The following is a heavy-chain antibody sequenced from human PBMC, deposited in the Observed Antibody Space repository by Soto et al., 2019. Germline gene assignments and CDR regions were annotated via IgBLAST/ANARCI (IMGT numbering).Heavy chain of an antibody. CDR1: GGSFSGYY. J-gene: IGHJ2*01. CDR2: INDSGST. CDR3: ARGPTVSTYIRYWDSGLDFDL. V-gene: IGHV4-34*01. Sequence: QAQLQQWGAGLLKPSETLSLNCAVYGGSFSGYYWSWIRQPPGKGLEWLGEINDSGSTNYNPSLKSRVTISVHTSRNQFSLKLISVNATDMAVYYCARGPTVSTYIRYWDSGLDFDLWGRGTLGNVS. D-gene: IGHD2-8*02.